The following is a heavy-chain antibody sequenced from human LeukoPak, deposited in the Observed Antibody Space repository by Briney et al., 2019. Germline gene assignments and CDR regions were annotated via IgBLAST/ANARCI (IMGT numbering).Heavy chain of an antibody. V-gene: IGHV1-18*04. CDR1: DTFTSYG. J-gene: IGHJ1*01. CDR3: ARDAEAPGGEYFQR. CDR2: ISAYNGNT. Sequence: ASVKVSCKASDTFTSYGISWVRQAPGQGLEWMGWISAYNGNTNYAQKLQGRVTMTTDTSTSTAYMELRSLRSDDTAVYYCARDAEAPGGEYFQRWGQGTLVTVSS.